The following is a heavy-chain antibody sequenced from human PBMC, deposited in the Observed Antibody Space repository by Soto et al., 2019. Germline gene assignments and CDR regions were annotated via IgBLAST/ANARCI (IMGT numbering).Heavy chain of an antibody. J-gene: IGHJ5*02. CDR2: ISAYNGNT. V-gene: IGHV1-18*01. Sequence: ASVKVSCKASGYTFTSYGISWVRQAPGQGLEWKGWISAYNGNTNYAQKNQGRVTMTTDTSTSTAYMELRSLRSDDTAVYYCAGEERAYDFWSGYPNWFDPWGQGTLVTVSS. CDR3: AGEERAYDFWSGYPNWFDP. CDR1: GYTFTSYG. D-gene: IGHD3-3*01.